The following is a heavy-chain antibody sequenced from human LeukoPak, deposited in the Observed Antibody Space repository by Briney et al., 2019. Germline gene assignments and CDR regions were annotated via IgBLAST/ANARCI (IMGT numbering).Heavy chain of an antibody. V-gene: IGHV3-48*03. J-gene: IGHJ4*02. Sequence: GGSLRLSCAASGFTFSSYEMNWVRQAPGKGLEWVSYISSSGSTIYYADSVKGRFTISRDNAKNSLYLQMNSLRAEDTAVYYCARDPRYSSSWHLAKFDYWGQGTLVTVSS. CDR2: ISSSGSTI. D-gene: IGHD6-13*01. CDR1: GFTFSSYE. CDR3: ARDPRYSSSWHLAKFDY.